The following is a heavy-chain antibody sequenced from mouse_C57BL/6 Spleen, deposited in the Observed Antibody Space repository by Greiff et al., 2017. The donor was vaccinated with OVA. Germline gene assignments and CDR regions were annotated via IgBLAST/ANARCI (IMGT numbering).Heavy chain of an antibody. J-gene: IGHJ4*01. V-gene: IGHV5-17*01. Sequence: EVKLMESGGGLVKPGGSLKLSCAASGFTFSDYGMHWVRQAPEKGLEWVAYISSGSSTIYYADTVKGRFTISRDNAKNTLFLQMTSLRSEDTAMYYCARSGRDYYAMDYWGQGTSVTVSS. CDR2: ISSGSSTI. CDR3: ARSGRDYYAMDY. CDR1: GFTFSDYG.